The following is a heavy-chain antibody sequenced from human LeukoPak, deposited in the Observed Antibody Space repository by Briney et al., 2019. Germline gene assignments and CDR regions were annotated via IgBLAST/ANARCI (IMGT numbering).Heavy chain of an antibody. Sequence: SETLSLTCTVSGDSISSGNYWGWIRQPPGKGLEWIGSIFHTGSTYFNLSLKSRVTISVDTSKNQFSLRLSSVTAADTAVYYCARKPIVNSAWYYFDYWGQGTLVTVSS. CDR3: ARKPIVNSAWYYFDY. CDR2: IFHTGST. CDR1: GDSISSGNY. J-gene: IGHJ4*02. V-gene: IGHV4-38-2*02. D-gene: IGHD3-22*01.